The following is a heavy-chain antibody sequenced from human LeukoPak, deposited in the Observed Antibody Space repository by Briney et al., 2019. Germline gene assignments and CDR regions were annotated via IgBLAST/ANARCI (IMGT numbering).Heavy chain of an antibody. CDR1: GGSVSNSGYY. D-gene: IGHD5-24*01. CDR3: AKHTLDGYNLEGSY. Sequence: SEPLSLTCTVSGGSVSNSGYYWGWIRQPPGKGLEWIGSIYYSGSTYYNPSLKSRVTISVDTSKNQFSLKLSSLTAADTAFYYCAKHTLDGYNLEGSYWGQGTLVTVSS. CDR2: IYYSGST. V-gene: IGHV4-39*01. J-gene: IGHJ4*02.